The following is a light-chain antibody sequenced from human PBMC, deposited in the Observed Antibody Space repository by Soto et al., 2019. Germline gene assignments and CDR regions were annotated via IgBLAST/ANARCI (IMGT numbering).Light chain of an antibody. CDR1: QSLSSDD. Sequence: EIVLTQSPASLSLSPGETATLSCRASQSLSSDDFAWYQQKPGQAPKLLIYSTSRRMSGIPDRFTASGSGTDSTLTISRLEPEDFAVYYCQKYDNLPCTFGQGTKLEIK. CDR3: QKYDNLPCT. CDR2: STS. V-gene: IGKV3-20*01. J-gene: IGKJ2*02.